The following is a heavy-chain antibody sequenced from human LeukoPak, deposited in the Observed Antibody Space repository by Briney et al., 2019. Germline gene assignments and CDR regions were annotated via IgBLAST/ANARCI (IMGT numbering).Heavy chain of an antibody. V-gene: IGHV3-7*05. D-gene: IGHD3-16*01. Sequence: GGSLRLSCAASGFTFSSSWMSWVRQAPGKXXXXVANIKRDGSEKYYVDSVKRRFTISRDNAKNSLYLQMNSLRVEDTAEYYCARGSEGGSPFDYWGQGTLVTVSS. J-gene: IGHJ4*02. CDR1: GFTFSSSW. CDR3: ARGSEGGSPFDY. CDR2: IKRDGSEK.